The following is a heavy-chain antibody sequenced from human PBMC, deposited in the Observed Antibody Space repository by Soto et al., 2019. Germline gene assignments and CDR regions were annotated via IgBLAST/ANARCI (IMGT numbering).Heavy chain of an antibody. Sequence: SETLSLTCTVSGGSISSGDYYWSWIRQPPGKGLEWIGYIYYSGSTYYNPSLKSRVSISVDTSKNQFSLKLSSVTAADTAVYYCASHDYAHHGMDVWGQWTTVTVSS. CDR1: GGSISSGDYY. V-gene: IGHV4-30-4*01. CDR3: ASHDYAHHGMDV. D-gene: IGHD3-16*01. J-gene: IGHJ6*02. CDR2: IYYSGST.